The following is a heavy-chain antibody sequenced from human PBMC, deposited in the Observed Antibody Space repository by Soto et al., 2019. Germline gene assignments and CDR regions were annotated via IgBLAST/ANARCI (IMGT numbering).Heavy chain of an antibody. CDR3: AGFEIYGDYVAY. V-gene: IGHV4-39*01. Sequence: SETLSLTCTVSGGSISSSSYYWGWIRQPPGKGLEWIGSIYYSGSTYYNPSLKSRVTISVDTSKNQFSLKLSSVTAADTAVYYCAGFEIYGDYVAYWGQGTLVTVSS. J-gene: IGHJ4*02. CDR2: IYYSGST. CDR1: GGSISSSSYY. D-gene: IGHD4-17*01.